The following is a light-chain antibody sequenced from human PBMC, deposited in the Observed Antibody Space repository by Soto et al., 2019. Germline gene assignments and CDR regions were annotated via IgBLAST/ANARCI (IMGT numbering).Light chain of an antibody. J-gene: IGKJ1*01. CDR2: KSS. Sequence: DIQMTQSPSTLSASVGETVTITCRASQSSSNWLAWYQQRSGKATKLLIYKSSSLESGVPSRFSGSGSGTEFTLTISSLQPDDFATYYCQQYSNFWTFGQGTTVAIK. CDR3: QQYSNFWT. CDR1: QSSSNW. V-gene: IGKV1-5*03.